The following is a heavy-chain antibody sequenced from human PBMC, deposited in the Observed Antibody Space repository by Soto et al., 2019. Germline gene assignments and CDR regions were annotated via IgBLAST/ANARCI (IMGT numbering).Heavy chain of an antibody. V-gene: IGHV3-48*02. D-gene: IGHD4-4*01. CDR2: ISSGSGTI. CDR1: GFIFSNYG. J-gene: IGHJ4*02. Sequence: EVQLVESGGGLVQPGGSLRLSCAASGFIFSNYGMHWVHQAPGKGLEWVSYISSGSGTIYYADSVKGRFTISRDNAKNSLYLQMNSLRDEDTAVYYCARLTTVVTLFDYWGQGTLVTVSS. CDR3: ARLTTVVTLFDY.